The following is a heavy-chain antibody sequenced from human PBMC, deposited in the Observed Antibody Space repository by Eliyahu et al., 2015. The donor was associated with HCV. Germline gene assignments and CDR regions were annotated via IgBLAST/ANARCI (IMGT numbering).Heavy chain of an antibody. D-gene: IGHD3-10*01. V-gene: IGHV2-70*15. J-gene: IGHJ6*03. CDR2: VDWDDDK. CDR3: ARTYYYGSVVDYYYMDV. CDR1: GFSLSTSGMC. Sequence: QVTLRESGPALVKPTQTLTLTCTFSGFSLSTSGMCVSWIRQPPGKALEWLAARVDWDDDKYYSSPQNRLTISKDTSKNQVVLTMTNMDPVDTATYYCARTYYYGSVVDYYYMDVWGKGTTVTVSS.